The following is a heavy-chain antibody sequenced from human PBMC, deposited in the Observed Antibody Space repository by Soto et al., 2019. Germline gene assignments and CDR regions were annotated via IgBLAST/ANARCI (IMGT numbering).Heavy chain of an antibody. CDR1: GGTFSSYT. V-gene: IGHV1-69*13. CDR2: IIPVFGTT. D-gene: IGHD6-19*01. Sequence: GASVKLSCKASGGTFSSYTINWVRQAPGQGLEWMGGIIPVFGTTNYAKKFQGRVTITADESTSTAYMELSSLRSEDTAVYYCARYASSGNNSVWYTFDPWGQGTLVTVSS. CDR3: ARYASSGNNSVWYTFDP. J-gene: IGHJ5*02.